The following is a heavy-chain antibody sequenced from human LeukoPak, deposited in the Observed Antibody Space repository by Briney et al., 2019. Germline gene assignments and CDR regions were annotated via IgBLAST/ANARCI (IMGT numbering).Heavy chain of an antibody. CDR3: AKVGSAVRGVIIGVDY. CDR2: ISYDGSNK. V-gene: IGHV3-30*18. CDR1: GFTFSSYG. J-gene: IGHJ4*02. Sequence: PGRSLRLSCAASGFTFSSYGMHWVRQAPGKGLEWVAVISYDGSNKYHADSVKGRFTISRDNSKNTLYLQMNSLRAEDTAVYYCAKVGSAVRGVIIGVDYWGQGTLVTVSS. D-gene: IGHD3-10*01.